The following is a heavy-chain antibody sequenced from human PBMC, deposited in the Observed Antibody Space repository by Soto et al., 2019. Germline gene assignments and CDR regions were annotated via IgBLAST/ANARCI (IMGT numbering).Heavy chain of an antibody. V-gene: IGHV4-59*01. CDR1: GGSISSYY. Sequence: QVQLQESGPGLVKPSETLSLTCTVSGGSISSYYWSWIRQPPGKGLEWIGYIYYSGSTNYNPSLKSRVTISVDTSKNQFSLKLSSVTAADTAVYYCARDGLYYDYVWGSYRWGALDYWGQGTLVTVSS. J-gene: IGHJ4*02. D-gene: IGHD3-16*02. CDR2: IYYSGST. CDR3: ARDGLYYDYVWGSYRWGALDY.